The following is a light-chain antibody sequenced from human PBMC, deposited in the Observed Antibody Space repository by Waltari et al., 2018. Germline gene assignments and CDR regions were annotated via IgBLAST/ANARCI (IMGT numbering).Light chain of an antibody. J-gene: IGKJ4*01. CDR2: DAS. CDR3: QQRSDWPPLT. Sequence: EIILTQSPPPLPLSPGERATLSCRASQSVNSLAWYQQKPGQAPRLLIYDASYRATGIPARFSGSGSGTDFTLTISSLETEDFAVYYCQQRSDWPPLTFGGGTKVEVK. CDR1: QSVNS. V-gene: IGKV3-11*01.